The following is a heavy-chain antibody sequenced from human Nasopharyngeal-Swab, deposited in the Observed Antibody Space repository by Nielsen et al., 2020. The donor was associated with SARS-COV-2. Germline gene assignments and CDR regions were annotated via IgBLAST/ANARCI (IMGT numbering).Heavy chain of an antibody. J-gene: IGHJ5*02. CDR2: IYYSGDT. CDR1: GVFISRGGAY. D-gene: IGHD3-9*01. V-gene: IGHV4-30-4*08. Sequence: SETLSLTCAVSGVFISRGGAYWSWLRQPPGKGLEWIGYIYYSGDTDYNPALPSRVSISAETSRNQFSLKLTSVTAAHPAVYYCARTLYDIGTDQYEGYDTWGPGILVTVSS. CDR3: ARTLYDIGTDQYEGYDT.